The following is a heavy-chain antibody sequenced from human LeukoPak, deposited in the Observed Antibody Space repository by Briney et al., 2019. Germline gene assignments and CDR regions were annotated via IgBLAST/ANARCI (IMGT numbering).Heavy chain of an antibody. CDR2: INPSGGST. J-gene: IGHJ4*02. CDR1: AYTFTSYY. D-gene: IGHD3-16*01. V-gene: IGHV1-46*01. CDR3: ARVPLGGTRYFDY. Sequence: ASVKVSCKASAYTFTSYYMHWVRQAPGQGLEWMGIINPSGGSTSYAQKFQGRVTMTWDTSTSTVHMELRSLRSDDTAVYYCARVPLGGTRYFDYWGQGTLVTVSS.